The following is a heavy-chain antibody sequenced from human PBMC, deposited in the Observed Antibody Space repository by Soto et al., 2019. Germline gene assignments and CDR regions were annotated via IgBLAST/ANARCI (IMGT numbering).Heavy chain of an antibody. CDR1: GYTFTSYG. V-gene: IGHV1-18*01. Sequence: QVQLVQTGAEVKKPGASVKVSCKASGYTFTSYGISWVRQAPGQGLGRMGWISANNGNPNDAEELQGRVTMTTDTATSTAYMELRSLRSDDTAVYYCARDRGSYALDYWGQGTLVTVSS. J-gene: IGHJ4*02. CDR3: ARDRGSYALDY. D-gene: IGHD1-26*01. CDR2: ISANNGNP.